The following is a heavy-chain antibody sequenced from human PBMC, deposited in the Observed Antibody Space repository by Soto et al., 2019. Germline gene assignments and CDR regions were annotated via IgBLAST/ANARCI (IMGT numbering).Heavy chain of an antibody. CDR2: ISSSSYI. CDR3: ARGNAPTYYYDSSGYPKAFDY. V-gene: IGHV3-21*01. CDR1: GFTFSSYS. D-gene: IGHD3-22*01. Sequence: PGGSLRLSCAASGFTFSSYSMNWVRQAPGKGLEWVSSISSSSYIYYADSVKGRFTISRDNAKNSLYLQMNSLRAEDTAVYYCARGNAPTYYYDSSGYPKAFDYWGQGTLVTVSS. J-gene: IGHJ4*02.